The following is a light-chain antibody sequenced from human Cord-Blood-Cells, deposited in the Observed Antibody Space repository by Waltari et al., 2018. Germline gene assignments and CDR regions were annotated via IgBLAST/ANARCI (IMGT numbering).Light chain of an antibody. CDR1: QSVFYSSNNKNY. Sequence: DIVMTQSPDSLAVSLGERATINCKSSQSVFYSSNNKNYLAWYQQKPGQPHKLLIYWESTRESGVPDRFSGSGSGTDFTLTISSLQAEDVAVYYCQQYYSTPWTFGQGTKVEIK. V-gene: IGKV4-1*01. J-gene: IGKJ1*01. CDR2: WES. CDR3: QQYYSTPWT.